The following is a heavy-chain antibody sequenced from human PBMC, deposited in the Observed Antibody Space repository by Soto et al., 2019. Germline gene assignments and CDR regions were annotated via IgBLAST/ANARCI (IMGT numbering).Heavy chain of an antibody. Sequence: QVQLVESGGGVVQPGRSLRLSCAASGFTFSSYAMHWVRQAPGKGLEWVAVISYDGSNKYYADSVKGRFTISRDNSKNTLYRQMNSLRAEDTAVYYCARSRVDTAMAPSYLWYWGQGTLVTVSS. V-gene: IGHV3-30-3*01. CDR3: ARSRVDTAMAPSYLWY. CDR2: ISYDGSNK. D-gene: IGHD5-18*01. J-gene: IGHJ4*02. CDR1: GFTFSSYA.